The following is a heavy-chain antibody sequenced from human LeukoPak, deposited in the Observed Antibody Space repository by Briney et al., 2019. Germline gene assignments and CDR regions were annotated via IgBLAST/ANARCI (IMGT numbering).Heavy chain of an antibody. D-gene: IGHD2-21*02. Sequence: GGPLTLSCAASGFTFSSYGMHWVRQAPGKGLEWVAFIRYDGSNKYYADSVKGRFTISRENSKNTLYLQMNSLRAEDTAVEYCAKDRGHIVVVTAILDWGQGTLVTVSS. CDR2: IRYDGSNK. J-gene: IGHJ4*02. V-gene: IGHV3-30*02. CDR3: AKDRGHIVVVTAILD. CDR1: GFTFSSYG.